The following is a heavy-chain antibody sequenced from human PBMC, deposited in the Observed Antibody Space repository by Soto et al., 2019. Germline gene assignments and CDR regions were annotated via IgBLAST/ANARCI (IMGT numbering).Heavy chain of an antibody. J-gene: IGHJ6*03. Sequence: TSQTLSLTCAVYGGSFSGHYWSWIRQPPGKGLEWIGEINHSGSTNYNPSLKSRVIISVDTSKNQFSLKLSSVTAADTAVYYCARLSLEGLSKYYSSYYYMDVWGKGTTVTVSS. D-gene: IGHD1-1*01. V-gene: IGHV4-34*01. CDR1: GGSFSGHY. CDR2: INHSGST. CDR3: ARLSLEGLSKYYSSYYYMDV.